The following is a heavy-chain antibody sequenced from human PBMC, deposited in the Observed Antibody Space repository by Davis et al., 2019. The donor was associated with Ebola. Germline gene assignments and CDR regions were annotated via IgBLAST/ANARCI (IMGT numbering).Heavy chain of an antibody. V-gene: IGHV3-48*02. CDR2: ISGDSRTI. J-gene: IGHJ4*02. CDR3: ARHDDY. CDR1: GFTFSSYS. Sequence: GESLKISCAASGFTFSSYSMNWVRQAPGEGLEWVSYISGDSRTIDYAGSVKGRFTVSRDNAKNSLYLQMNSLRDEDTALYYCARHDDYWGQGTLVTVSS.